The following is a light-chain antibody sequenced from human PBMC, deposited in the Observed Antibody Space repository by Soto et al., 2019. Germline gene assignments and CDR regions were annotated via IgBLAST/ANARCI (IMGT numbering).Light chain of an antibody. CDR3: QQRYSTRLT. CDR1: KSISSY. Sequence: DIQMTQSPSSLSASVGDRVTITCRASKSISSYLNWYQQKPGKAPKLLIYAASSLQSGVPSRFSGSGYGTDFTLTISRLQPEDFATYYCQQRYSTRLTFGVGTKVEIK. J-gene: IGKJ4*01. CDR2: AAS. V-gene: IGKV1-39*01.